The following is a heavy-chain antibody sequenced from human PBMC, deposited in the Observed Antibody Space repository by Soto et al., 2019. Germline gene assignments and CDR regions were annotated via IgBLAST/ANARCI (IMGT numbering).Heavy chain of an antibody. CDR2: IIPIFGTA. D-gene: IGHD3-3*01. CDR1: GGTFSSYA. V-gene: IGHV1-69*13. J-gene: IGHJ6*02. CDR3: ASGGFLEWLFPYYYYYGMDV. Sequence: ASVKVSCKASGGTFSSYAISWVRQAPGQGLEWMGGIIPIFGTANYAQKFQGRVTITADESTSTAYMELSSLRSEDTAVYYCASGGFLEWLFPYYYYYGMDVWGQGTTVTVSS.